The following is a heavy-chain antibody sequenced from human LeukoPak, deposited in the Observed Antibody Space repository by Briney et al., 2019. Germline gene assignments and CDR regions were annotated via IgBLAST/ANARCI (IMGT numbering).Heavy chain of an antibody. CDR1: GFTFSSYS. J-gene: IGHJ5*02. V-gene: IGHV3-48*01. D-gene: IGHD5-24*01. CDR3: ARSRDVGPPNWFDP. Sequence: GGSLRLSCAASGFTFSSYSMNWVRQAPGKGLEWLSHISSGSSVIYYADSVKGRFTISRDNAKNSLYLQMNSLRVEDTAVYYCARSRDVGPPNWFDPWGQGTLVTASS. CDR2: ISSGSSVI.